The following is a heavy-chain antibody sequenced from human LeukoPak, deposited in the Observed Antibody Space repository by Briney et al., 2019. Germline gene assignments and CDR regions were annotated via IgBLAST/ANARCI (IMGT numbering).Heavy chain of an antibody. D-gene: IGHD3-10*01. CDR2: IYHSGST. V-gene: IGHV4-30-2*01. J-gene: IGHJ5*02. Sequence: SQTLSLTCTVSGGSISSGGYYWSWIRQPPGKGLEWIGYIYHSGSTYYNPSLKSRVTISVDRSKNQFSLKLSSVTAADTAVYYCARTYYYGDNWFDPWGQGTLVTVSS. CDR1: GGSISSGGYY. CDR3: ARTYYYGDNWFDP.